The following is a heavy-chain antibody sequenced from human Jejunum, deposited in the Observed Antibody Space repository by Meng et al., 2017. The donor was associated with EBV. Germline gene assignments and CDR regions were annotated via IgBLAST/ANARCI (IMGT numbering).Heavy chain of an antibody. D-gene: IGHD5-24*01. CDR3: AGGMTIRQNWFDP. CDR2: INPTGDST. Sequence: QGQLVQSGVEVKKPGASVKVSCKVSGDTFTRYYMHWVRQAPGQGLEWMGIINPTGDSTTYAEKFQGRLTMTRDTSTTTAYMELSSLRSEDTAVYYCAGGMTIRQNWFDPWGQGTLVTVSS. J-gene: IGHJ5*02. CDR1: GDTFTRYY. V-gene: IGHV1-46*01.